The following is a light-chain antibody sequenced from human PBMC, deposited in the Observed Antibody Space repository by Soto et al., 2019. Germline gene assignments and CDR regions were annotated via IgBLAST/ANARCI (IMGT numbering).Light chain of an antibody. CDR2: DAS. Sequence: EIVLTQSPATLSLSPGEIATLSCRASQSVSSYLAWYQQKPGQAPRLLIYDASNRATGIPARFSGSGSGTEFTLTISSLQPDDFAVYYCQKRSNWPPNFGQGTRLEIK. J-gene: IGKJ5*01. V-gene: IGKV3-11*01. CDR1: QSVSSY. CDR3: QKRSNWPPN.